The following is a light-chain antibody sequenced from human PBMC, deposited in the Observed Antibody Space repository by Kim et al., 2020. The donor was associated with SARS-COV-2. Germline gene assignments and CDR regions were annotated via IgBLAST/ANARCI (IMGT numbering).Light chain of an antibody. J-gene: IGKJ2*01. CDR2: AAY. V-gene: IGKV1-12*01. CDR3: QQTKNFPYT. CDR1: QDFRSW. Sequence: DIQMTQSPSFVSASVGDRVTISCRASQDFRSWLSWYQQRPGQAPRLLIYAAYNLQTGVPSRFSGSGSGTDFTLTISSLQPEDFATYYCQQTKNFPYTFGQGTKLEI.